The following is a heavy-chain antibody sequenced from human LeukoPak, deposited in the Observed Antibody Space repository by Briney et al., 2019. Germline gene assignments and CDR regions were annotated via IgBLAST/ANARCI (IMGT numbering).Heavy chain of an antibody. CDR1: GYSFASYW. D-gene: IGHD3-10*01. V-gene: IGHV5-51*01. J-gene: IGHJ4*02. CDR2: IYPGDSDT. Sequence: GESLKISCQGSGYSFASYWIGWVRQMPGKGLDWKGIIYPGDSDTRYSPSFQGQVTISADKSINTAYLQWSSLKASDTAMYFCARQGSYFDYWAREVWSPSPQ. CDR3: ARQGSYFDY.